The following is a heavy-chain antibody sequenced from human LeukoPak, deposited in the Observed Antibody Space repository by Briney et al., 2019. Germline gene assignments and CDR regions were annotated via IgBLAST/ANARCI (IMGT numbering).Heavy chain of an antibody. CDR2: ISSSSSKI. CDR1: GFNFNIYS. J-gene: IGHJ4*02. D-gene: IGHD3-22*01. Sequence: PGGSLRLSCAASGFNFNIYSFNWVRQAPGKGLEWVSYISSSSSKIYYADSVKGRFTISRDSGKTSVYLQMNSLRAEDTAVYYCARDSTMIGYFDYWGQGTLVTVSS. CDR3: ARDSTMIGYFDY. V-gene: IGHV3-48*01.